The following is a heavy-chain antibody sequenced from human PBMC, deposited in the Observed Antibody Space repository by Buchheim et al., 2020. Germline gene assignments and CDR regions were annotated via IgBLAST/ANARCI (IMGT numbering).Heavy chain of an antibody. CDR2: IKQDGSEK. V-gene: IGHV3-7*01. CDR3: AREHCSSTSCYGYYYYYYGMDV. J-gene: IGHJ6*02. Sequence: EVQLVESGGGLVQPGGSLRLSCAASGFTFSSYWMSWVRQAPGKGLEWVANIKQDGSEKYYVDSVKGRFTISRDNAKNSLYLQMNSLRAEDTAVYYCAREHCSSTSCYGYYYYYYGMDVWGQGTT. CDR1: GFTFSSYW. D-gene: IGHD2-2*01.